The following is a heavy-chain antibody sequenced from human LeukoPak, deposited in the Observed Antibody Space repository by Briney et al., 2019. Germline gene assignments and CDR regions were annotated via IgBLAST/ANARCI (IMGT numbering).Heavy chain of an antibody. J-gene: IGHJ5*02. V-gene: IGHV1-69*04. Sequence: SVKVSCKASRGTFSSYAISWVRQAPGQGLEWMGRIIPIFGIANYAQKFQGRVTITADKSTSTAYMELSSLRSEDTAVYYCARVSDNWFDPWGQGTLVTVSS. D-gene: IGHD2-21*01. CDR3: ARVSDNWFDP. CDR1: RGTFSSYA. CDR2: IIPIFGIA.